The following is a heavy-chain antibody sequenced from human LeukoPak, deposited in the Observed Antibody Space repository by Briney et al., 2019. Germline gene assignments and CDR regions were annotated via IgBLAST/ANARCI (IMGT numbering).Heavy chain of an antibody. CDR2: IKDSGTT. CDR1: GYSFTTYH. J-gene: IGHJ4*02. CDR3: ARESPHTFYFDY. D-gene: IGHD3-16*01. V-gene: IGHV1-46*01. Sequence: ASVKVSCKASGYSFTTYHIHWVRQAPGQGLEWMGIIKDSGTTIYPQKFQGRATMTRDTSTSTVYMKVSSLRSEDTAVYYCARESPHTFYFDYWGQGTLVTVSS.